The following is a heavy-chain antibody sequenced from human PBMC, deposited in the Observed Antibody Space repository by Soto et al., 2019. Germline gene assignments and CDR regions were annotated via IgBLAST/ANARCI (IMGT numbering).Heavy chain of an antibody. CDR3: ARGLVPAAIVGGWFDP. D-gene: IGHD2-2*01. CDR1: GGTFSSYA. V-gene: IGHV1-69*01. Sequence: QVQLVQSGAEVKKPGSSVKVSCKASGGTFSSYAISWVRQAPGQGLEWMGGIIPIFGTANYAQKFQGRVTITADESTSTTYMELSSLRSEDTAVYYCARGLVPAAIVGGWFDPWGQGTLVTVSS. J-gene: IGHJ5*02. CDR2: IIPIFGTA.